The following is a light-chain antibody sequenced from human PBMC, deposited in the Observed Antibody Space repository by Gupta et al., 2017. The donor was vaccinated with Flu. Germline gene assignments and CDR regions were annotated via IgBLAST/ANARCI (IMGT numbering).Light chain of an antibody. CDR2: GAS. CDR3: QQYSRWPLT. V-gene: IGKV3D-15*01. J-gene: IGKJ4*01. CDR1: QSINTY. Sequence: PATLSVSPGESATLSCRASQSINTYLVWHQQKPGQAPRLLIYGASTRATGIPARFSGSGSGTEFTLTISSLQSEDFAVYYCQQYSRWPLTFGGGTKVEI.